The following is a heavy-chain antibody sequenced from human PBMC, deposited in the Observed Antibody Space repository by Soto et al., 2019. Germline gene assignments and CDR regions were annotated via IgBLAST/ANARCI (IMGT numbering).Heavy chain of an antibody. Sequence: GGSLRLSCAASGFTFSSYAMSWVRQAPGKGLEWVSAISGSGGSTYYADSVKGRFTISRDNSKNTLYLQMNSLRAEDTAVYYCAKMSRAFDCSGGSCYVTFDYWGQGTLVTVSS. CDR2: ISGSGGST. V-gene: IGHV3-23*01. D-gene: IGHD2-15*01. CDR3: AKMSRAFDCSGGSCYVTFDY. J-gene: IGHJ4*02. CDR1: GFTFSSYA.